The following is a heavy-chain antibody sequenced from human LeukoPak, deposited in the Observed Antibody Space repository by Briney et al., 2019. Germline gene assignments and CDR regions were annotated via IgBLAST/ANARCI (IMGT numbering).Heavy chain of an antibody. CDR1: GFSLTTSGVG. CDR3: AHRRDSSGYQYRYWFAP. V-gene: IGHV2-5*02. J-gene: IGHJ5*02. CDR2: INWDDQK. D-gene: IGHD3-22*01. Sequence: SCPTLVKPTQTLTLTCTFSGFSLTTSGVGVGWIRQPPGKALEWLALINWDDQKVYSPSLQSRLSITKDISKNQVVLTMTNVDPVDTATYYCAHRRDSSGYQYRYWFAPWGQGTLVTVSS.